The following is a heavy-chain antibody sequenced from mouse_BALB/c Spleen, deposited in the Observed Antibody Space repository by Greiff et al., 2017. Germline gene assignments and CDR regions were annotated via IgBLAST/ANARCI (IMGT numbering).Heavy chain of an antibody. J-gene: IGHJ2*01. Sequence: EVQLQESGTVLARPGASVKMSCKASGYTFTSYWMHWVKQRPGQGLEWIGAIYPGNSDTSYNQKFKGKAKLTAVTSTSTAYMELSSLTNEDSAVYYCTRGELRYHYFDYWGQGTTLTVSS. CDR2: IYPGNSDT. CDR3: TRGELRYHYFDY. V-gene: IGHV1-5*01. CDR1: GYTFTSYW. D-gene: IGHD1-1*01.